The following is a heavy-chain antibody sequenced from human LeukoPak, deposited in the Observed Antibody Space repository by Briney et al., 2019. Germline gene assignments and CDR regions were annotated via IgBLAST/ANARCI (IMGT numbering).Heavy chain of an antibody. CDR3: AREAMVRGVPDAFDI. Sequence: GGSLRLSCAASGFSFRSYWMDWVRQTPEKGLEWVANIKQDGIEKYFVDSVKGRFAISRDNAKNSLYLQMNNLRAEDTAVYYCAREAMVRGVPDAFDIWGQGTVVTVSS. J-gene: IGHJ3*02. CDR1: GFSFRSYW. CDR2: IKQDGIEK. V-gene: IGHV3-7*01. D-gene: IGHD3-10*01.